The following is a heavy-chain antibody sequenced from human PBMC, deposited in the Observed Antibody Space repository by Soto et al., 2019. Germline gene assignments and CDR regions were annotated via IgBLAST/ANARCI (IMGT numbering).Heavy chain of an antibody. D-gene: IGHD3-3*01. CDR1: GFTFSSYA. Sequence: EVQLLESGGGLVQPGGSLRLSCAASGFTFSSYAMSWVRQAPGKGLEWVSAISGSGGSTYYADSVKGRFTISRDNSKNTLYLEMNSLRAEDTAVYYCAKVKLRFLEWLAYWGQGTLVTVSS. CDR3: AKVKLRFLEWLAY. V-gene: IGHV3-23*01. CDR2: ISGSGGST. J-gene: IGHJ4*02.